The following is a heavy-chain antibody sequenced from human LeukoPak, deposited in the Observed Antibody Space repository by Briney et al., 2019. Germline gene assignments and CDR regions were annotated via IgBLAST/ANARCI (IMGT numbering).Heavy chain of an antibody. CDR3: ARDQYTYGPNDY. D-gene: IGHD5-18*01. CDR1: GGSISSYY. V-gene: IGHV4-59*01. Sequence: SETLSLTCTVSGGSISSYYWSWIRQPPGKGLEWIGYIYYSGSTKYNPSLNSRVTISVGTSKNQFSLKLSSVTAADTALYYCARDQYTYGPNDYWGQGTLVTVSS. J-gene: IGHJ4*02. CDR2: IYYSGST.